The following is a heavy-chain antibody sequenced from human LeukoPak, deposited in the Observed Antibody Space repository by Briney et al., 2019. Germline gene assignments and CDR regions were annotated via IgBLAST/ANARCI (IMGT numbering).Heavy chain of an antibody. J-gene: IGHJ4*02. Sequence: GLSLTLFCTPSTFTLRNYSRSWVRQVPRAMTNLLSPISPAGDSTTDADSVKGRFTISRDNSKSTLYLQMNGLTAEDTALYYCARRLVTAGITDFFDSWGQGTLVSVSS. D-gene: IGHD2-2*01. V-gene: IGHV3-23*01. CDR3: ARRLVTAGITDFFDS. CDR2: ISPAGDST. CDR1: TFTLRNYS.